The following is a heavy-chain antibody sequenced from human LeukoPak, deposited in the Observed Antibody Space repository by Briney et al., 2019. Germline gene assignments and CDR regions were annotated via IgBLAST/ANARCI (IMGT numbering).Heavy chain of an antibody. CDR2: IYHSGST. CDR1: GGSISSSNW. CDR3: ARINGGI. V-gene: IGHV4-4*02. J-gene: IGHJ4*02. D-gene: IGHD2-8*01. Sequence: SETLSLTCAVSGGSISSSNWWSWVRQPPGKGLEWIGEIYHSGSTNYNPSLKSRVTVSRDTSKNQFSLKVNSVTAADTAVYYCARINGGIWGQGTLVTVSS.